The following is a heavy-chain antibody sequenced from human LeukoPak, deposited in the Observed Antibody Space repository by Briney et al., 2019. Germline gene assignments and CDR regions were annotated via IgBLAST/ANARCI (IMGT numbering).Heavy chain of an antibody. Sequence: SGGSLRLSCAASGFMFSSYEMYWVRQAPGKGLEWVSYISSGASTMYHADSVKGRFTISRDNAKNSLFLQMNSLRAEDTAVYYCALLAVASDFDYWGQGTLVTVSS. V-gene: IGHV3-48*03. CDR2: ISSGASTM. D-gene: IGHD6-19*01. CDR1: GFMFSSYE. CDR3: ALLAVASDFDY. J-gene: IGHJ4*02.